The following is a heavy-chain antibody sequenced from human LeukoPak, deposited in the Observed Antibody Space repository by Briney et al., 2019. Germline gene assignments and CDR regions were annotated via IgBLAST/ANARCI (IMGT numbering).Heavy chain of an antibody. J-gene: IGHJ4*02. CDR1: GFTFSNAW. Sequence: GGSLRLSCAASGFTFSNAWMSWVRQAPGKGLEWVGRIKSKTDGGTTDYAAPVKGRFTISRDNAKNSLYLQMNSLRAEDTAVYYCARSEESYYDSSGFDYWGQGTLVTVSS. D-gene: IGHD3-22*01. CDR3: ARSEESYYDSSGFDY. CDR2: IKSKTDGGTT. V-gene: IGHV3-15*01.